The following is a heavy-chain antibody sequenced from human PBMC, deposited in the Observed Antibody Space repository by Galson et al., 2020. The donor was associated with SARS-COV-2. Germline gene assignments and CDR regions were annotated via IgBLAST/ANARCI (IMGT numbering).Heavy chain of an antibody. V-gene: IGHV1-46*01. CDR1: GYTFTSYY. D-gene: IGHD5-18*01. J-gene: IGHJ6*03. CDR3: ARDLGTDSYGFLGGGYYYYYMDG. CDR2: INPSGGST. Sequence: ASVKVSCKASGYTFTSYYMHWVRQAPGQGLEWMGIINPSGGSTSYAQKFQGRVTMTRDTSTSTVYMELSSLRSEDTAVYYCARDLGTDSYGFLGGGYYYYYMDGWGKGTTVTVSS.